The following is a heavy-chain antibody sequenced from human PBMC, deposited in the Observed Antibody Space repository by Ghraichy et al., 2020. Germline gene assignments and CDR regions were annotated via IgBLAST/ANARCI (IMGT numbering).Heavy chain of an antibody. V-gene: IGHV4-34*01. D-gene: IGHD6-19*01. CDR3: ARASSGWSEGGFDY. CDR2: INHSGST. Sequence: SETLSLTCAVYGGSFSGYYWSWIRQPPGKGLEWIGEINHSGSTNYNPSLKSRVTISVDTSKNQFSLKLSSVTAADTAVYYCARASSGWSEGGFDYWGQGTLVTVSS. CDR1: GGSFSGYY. J-gene: IGHJ4*02.